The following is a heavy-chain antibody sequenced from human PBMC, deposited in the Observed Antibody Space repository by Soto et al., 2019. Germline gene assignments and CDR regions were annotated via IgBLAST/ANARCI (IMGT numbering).Heavy chain of an antibody. CDR3: GKILVGATGHTDADS. J-gene: IGHJ4*02. D-gene: IGHD2-15*01. CDR1: GGSVYSNGHY. Sequence: ETLSLTCIVSGGSVYSNGHYWGWIREPPGKGLEWIGSIDNNGVTNYNSSLKSRVTISRDTSKNQFSLRLTSVTAADTAVYYCGKILVGATGHTDADSWGPGTLVTVSS. V-gene: IGHV4-39*01. CDR2: IDNNGVT.